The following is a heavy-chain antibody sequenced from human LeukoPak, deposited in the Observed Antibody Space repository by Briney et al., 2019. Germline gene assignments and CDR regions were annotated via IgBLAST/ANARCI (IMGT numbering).Heavy chain of an antibody. CDR1: GGSISGYY. CDR2: IYYSGSA. Sequence: SETLSLTCAVSGGSISGYYWSWIRQPPGKGLEWIGYIYYSGSANYNPTLESRVTISVDTSKNQFSLRLSSVTAADTAVYYCARDQGRYCSGGSCQLVPYYYYGMDVWGQGTTVTVSS. J-gene: IGHJ6*02. D-gene: IGHD2-15*01. CDR3: ARDQGRYCSGGSCQLVPYYYYGMDV. V-gene: IGHV4-59*01.